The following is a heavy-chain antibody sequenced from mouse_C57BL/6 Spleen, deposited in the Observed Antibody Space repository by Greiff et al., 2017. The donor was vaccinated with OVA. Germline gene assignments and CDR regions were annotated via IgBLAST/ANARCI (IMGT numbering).Heavy chain of an antibody. J-gene: IGHJ4*01. CDR2: INPSNGGT. CDR1: GYTFTSYW. D-gene: IGHD1-1*01. Sequence: QVQLQQPGTELVKPGASVKLSCKASGYTFTSYWMHWVKQRPGQGLAWIGNINPSNGGTNYNEKFKSKATLTVDKSSSTAYMQLSSLTSEDSAVYYCARPHYGSSYDYAMDYWGQGTSVTVSS. CDR3: ARPHYGSSYDYAMDY. V-gene: IGHV1-53*01.